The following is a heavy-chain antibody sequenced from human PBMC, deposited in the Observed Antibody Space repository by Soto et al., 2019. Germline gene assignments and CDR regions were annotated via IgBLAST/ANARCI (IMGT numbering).Heavy chain of an antibody. V-gene: IGHV3-48*02. D-gene: IGHD1-26*01. CDR1: GFSLSRYS. CDR3: TRDVVEWGLPMFDS. Sequence: EVQLVESGGGLVQPGGSLRLSCAASGFSLSRYSMNWVRQAPGKGLEWVSYISSSSTTMYYANSVKGRFTISRDNAKNSLYLQMSSLRDEDTALNYCTRDVVEWGLPMFDSWGQGTLVIVSS. J-gene: IGHJ4*02. CDR2: ISSSSTTM.